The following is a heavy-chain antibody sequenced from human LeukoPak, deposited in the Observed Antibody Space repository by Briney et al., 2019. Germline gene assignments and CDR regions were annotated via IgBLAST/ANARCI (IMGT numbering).Heavy chain of an antibody. CDR1: GYTFTSYG. CDR3: ATATKYCSSTSCFDY. V-gene: IGHV1-18*01. CDR2: ISAYNGNT. D-gene: IGHD2-2*01. Sequence: ASVKVSCKASGYTFTSYGISWVRRAPGQGLEWMGWISAYNGNTNYAQKLQGRVTMTTDTSTSTAYMELRSLRSDDTAVYYCATATKYCSSTSCFDYWGQGTLVTVSS. J-gene: IGHJ4*02.